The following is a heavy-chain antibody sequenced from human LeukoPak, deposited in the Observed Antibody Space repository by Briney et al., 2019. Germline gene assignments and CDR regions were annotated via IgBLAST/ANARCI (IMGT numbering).Heavy chain of an antibody. CDR1: GYTFTGYY. Sequence: ASVKVSCKASGYTFTGYYIHGVRQAPGQGLEWMGWINPSSGGTNYAQKFQGRVTITRDTSISTTYMDLSRLTSDDPAVYYCARGGAQAYRSGWLVGNLDYWGQGTLVTVSS. D-gene: IGHD6-19*01. CDR2: INPSSGGT. J-gene: IGHJ4*02. CDR3: ARGGAQAYRSGWLVGNLDY. V-gene: IGHV1-2*02.